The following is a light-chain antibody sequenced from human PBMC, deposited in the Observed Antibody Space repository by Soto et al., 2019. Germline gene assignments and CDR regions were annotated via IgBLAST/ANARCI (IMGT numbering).Light chain of an antibody. J-gene: IGLJ2*01. V-gene: IGLV4-69*01. CDR2: LDSDGSH. CDR3: QTWGTGIHVV. CDR1: SGHSSYA. Sequence: QLVLTQSPSASASLGASVKLTCTLSSGHSSYAIAWHQQQPEKGPRYLMKLDSDGSHXXXXXXXXRFSGSSSGAERYLTXXXXXXXXXXXXYCQTWGTGIHVVFGGGTKLTVL.